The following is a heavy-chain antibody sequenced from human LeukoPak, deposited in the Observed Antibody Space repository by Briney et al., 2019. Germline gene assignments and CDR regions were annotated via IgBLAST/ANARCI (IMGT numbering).Heavy chain of an antibody. CDR1: GFTFSSYS. CDR2: ISSSSYI. Sequence: GGSLRLSCAASGFTFSSYSMNWVRQAPGKGMEWVSSISSSSYIYYADSVKGRFTISRDNAKNSLYMQTNSLRAEDTAVYYCARREVRAVIHRFDYWGQGTLATVSS. CDR3: ARREVRAVIHRFDY. D-gene: IGHD3-10*01. J-gene: IGHJ4*02. V-gene: IGHV3-21*01.